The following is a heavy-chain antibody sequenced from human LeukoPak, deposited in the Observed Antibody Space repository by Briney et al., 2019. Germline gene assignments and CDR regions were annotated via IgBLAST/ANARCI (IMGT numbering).Heavy chain of an antibody. CDR3: TRDSSSDTSSYYYMDV. CDR1: GFTFSTYW. Sequence: GGSLRLSCAASGFTFSTYWMSWVRQAPGKGLEWVANIKQDGSEEYYVDSVKGRFTISRDNAKNSLYLQMNSLRAEDTAVYYCTRDSSSDTSSYYYMDVWGKGTTVTVSS. J-gene: IGHJ6*03. V-gene: IGHV3-7*01. CDR2: IKQDGSEE. D-gene: IGHD2-2*01.